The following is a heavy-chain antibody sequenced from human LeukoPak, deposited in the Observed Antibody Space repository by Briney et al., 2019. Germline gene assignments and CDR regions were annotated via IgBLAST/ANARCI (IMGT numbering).Heavy chain of an antibody. CDR1: GGSISSYY. CDR3: AREGYSYISEGFDY. CDR2: IYYSGST. J-gene: IGHJ4*02. Sequence: SETLSLTCTVSGGSISSYYWSWIRQPPGKGLEWIGYIYYSGSTNYNPSLKSRVTISVDTSKNQFSLKLTSVTAADTAVYYCAREGYSYISEGFDYWGQGTLVTVSS. V-gene: IGHV4-59*12. D-gene: IGHD5-18*01.